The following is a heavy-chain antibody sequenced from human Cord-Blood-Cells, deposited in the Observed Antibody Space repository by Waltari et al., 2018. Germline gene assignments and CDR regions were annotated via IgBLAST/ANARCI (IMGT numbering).Heavy chain of an antibody. V-gene: IGHV1-69*01. J-gene: IGHJ4*02. CDR1: GGTFSSYA. D-gene: IGHD2-2*01. CDR2: IIPIFGTA. Sequence: QVQLVQSGAEVKKPGSSVKVSCKASGGTFSSYATNWVRQAPGQGLEWMGGIIPIFGTANYAQKFQGRVTITADESTSTAYMELSSLRSEDTAVYYCARDADYCSSTSCYDYWGQGTLVTVSS. CDR3: ARDADYCSSTSCYDY.